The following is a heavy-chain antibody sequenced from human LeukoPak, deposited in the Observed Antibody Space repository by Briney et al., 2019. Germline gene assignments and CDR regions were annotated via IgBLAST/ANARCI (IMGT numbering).Heavy chain of an antibody. V-gene: IGHV4-59*01. CDR2: IYYSGST. J-gene: IGHJ3*02. D-gene: IGHD3-22*01. CDR1: GGSISSYY. CDR3: ARATSDPVNYYDSSGPDAFDI. Sequence: SETLSLTCTVSGGSISSYYWSWIRQPPGKGLEWIAYIYYSGSTNYNPSLKSRVTISVDTSKNQFSLKLSSVTAADTAVYYCARATSDPVNYYDSSGPDAFDIWGQGTMVTVSS.